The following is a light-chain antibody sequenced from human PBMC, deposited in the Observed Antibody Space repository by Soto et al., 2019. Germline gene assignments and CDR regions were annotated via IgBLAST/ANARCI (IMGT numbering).Light chain of an antibody. CDR3: PQRSNWPPLT. V-gene: IGKV3-11*01. Sequence: EIVLTQSPATLSLSPGERATLSCRASQSVSSYLAWYQQKPGQAPRLLIYDASNRATGIPARFSGSGSGTDFTLTISNLEPEDFAVYYCPQRSNWPPLTFGGGTKVEIK. CDR1: QSVSSY. CDR2: DAS. J-gene: IGKJ4*01.